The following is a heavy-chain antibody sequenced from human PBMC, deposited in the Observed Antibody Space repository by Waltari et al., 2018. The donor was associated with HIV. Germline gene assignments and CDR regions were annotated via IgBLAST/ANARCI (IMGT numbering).Heavy chain of an antibody. CDR2: FTSRGST. V-gene: IGHV3-23*01. Sequence: EVQLLEAGGGLVQPGGSLRISCAASGFTFSSYALTWVRQAPGRGLEWTSGFTSRGSTYYPDSWTGRFIISCDHSRNPLYLQINSLRAEDTAVYYCAKGKGYNSVFEYWGQGTLVTVSS. CDR1: GFTFSSYA. J-gene: IGHJ4*02. CDR3: AKGKGYNSVFEY. D-gene: IGHD1-20*01.